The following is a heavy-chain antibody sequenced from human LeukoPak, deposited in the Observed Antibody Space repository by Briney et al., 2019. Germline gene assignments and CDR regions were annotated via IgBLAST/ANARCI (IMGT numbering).Heavy chain of an antibody. V-gene: IGHV6-1*01. Sequence: SQTLSLTFAISGASVSSNSAAWHWIRQSPSRGLEWLGMTYYRSEWYNDYAVSVKSRININPDTSKNQFSLQLNSVTPEDTAVYYCAQADSTGYFYFQHWGQGTLVTVSS. CDR2: TYYRSEWYN. J-gene: IGHJ1*01. CDR3: AQADSTGYFYFQH. CDR1: GASVSSNSAA. D-gene: IGHD3-22*01.